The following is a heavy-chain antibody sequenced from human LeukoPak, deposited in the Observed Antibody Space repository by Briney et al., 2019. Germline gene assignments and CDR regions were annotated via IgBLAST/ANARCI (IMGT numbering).Heavy chain of an antibody. CDR3: ARNLYYYDSSGYYYY. V-gene: IGHV3-74*01. CDR2: INTDGSST. Sequence: PGGSLRLSCAASGFTFSYYWMHWVRQAPGKGLVWVSRINTDGSSTTYADSVKGRFTVSRDNAKNTLYLQMNSLRAEDTAVYYCARNLYYYDSSGYYYYWGQGTLVTVSS. CDR1: GFTFSYYW. D-gene: IGHD3-22*01. J-gene: IGHJ4*02.